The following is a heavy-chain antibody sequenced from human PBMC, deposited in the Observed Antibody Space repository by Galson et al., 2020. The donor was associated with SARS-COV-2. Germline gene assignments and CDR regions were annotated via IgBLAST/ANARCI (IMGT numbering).Heavy chain of an antibody. V-gene: IGHV4-61*02. J-gene: IGHJ5*02. CDR1: GGSISSGSYY. Sequence: ETSETLSLTCTVSGGSISSGSYYWSWIRQPAGKGLEWIGRIYTSGSTNYNPSLKSRVTISVDTSKNQFSLKLSSVTAADTAVYYCARDLLGTYYDFWSGLGWFDPWGQGTLVTVSS. D-gene: IGHD3-3*01. CDR2: IYTSGST. CDR3: ARDLLGTYYDFWSGLGWFDP.